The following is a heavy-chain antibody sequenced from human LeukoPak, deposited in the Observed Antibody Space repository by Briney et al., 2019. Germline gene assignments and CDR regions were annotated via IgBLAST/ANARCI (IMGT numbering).Heavy chain of an antibody. V-gene: IGHV3-21*01. CDR1: AFSLSAYN. CDR2: MSYTGTYI. CDR3: ARDSGSHAFDI. J-gene: IGHJ3*02. Sequence: GGTLRLSCAASAFSLSAYNMNGVRGAPGEGLERVSAMSYTGTYIYYADSVKGRFTISRDNAQTSLYLQMNSLRAEDTAVYYCARDSGSHAFDIWGQGTMVTVSS. D-gene: IGHD1-26*01.